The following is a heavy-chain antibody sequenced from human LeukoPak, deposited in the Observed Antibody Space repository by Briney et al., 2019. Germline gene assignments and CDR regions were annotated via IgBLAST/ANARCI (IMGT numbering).Heavy chain of an antibody. D-gene: IGHD3-3*01. V-gene: IGHV3-33*01. CDR1: GFTFSKNG. CDR3: ARAAERNYDFWSGYSLNFYYYGMDV. Sequence: GGSLRLSCAASGFTFSKNGMHWVRQAPGKGLEWVAVIWHDGTNKYYADSVKGRFTISRDNSKNTLYLQMNSLRVEDTAVYYCARAAERNYDFWSGYSLNFYYYGMDVWGQGTTVTVSS. CDR2: IWHDGTNK. J-gene: IGHJ6*02.